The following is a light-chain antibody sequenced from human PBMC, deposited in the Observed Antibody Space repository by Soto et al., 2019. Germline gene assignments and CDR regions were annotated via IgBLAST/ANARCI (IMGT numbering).Light chain of an antibody. CDR1: SSDVGAYNF. J-gene: IGLJ7*01. V-gene: IGLV2-14*01. CDR3: SSFTRSSTYV. Sequence: HSALTQPASVSGSPGQSITISCTGTSSDVGAYNFVSWYQQYPGKAPKVMIYEVNNRPSGVSNRFSGSKSGNTASLTISGLQAEDEADYYCSSFTRSSTYVFGSGTQLTVL. CDR2: EVN.